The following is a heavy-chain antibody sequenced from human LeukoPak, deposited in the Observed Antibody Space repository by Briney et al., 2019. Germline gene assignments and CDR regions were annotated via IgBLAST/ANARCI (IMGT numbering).Heavy chain of an antibody. D-gene: IGHD5-18*01. CDR3: ARINEYTYGYYYYYYMDV. J-gene: IGHJ6*03. CDR1: GGSISSYY. V-gene: IGHV4-59*12. Sequence: KPSETLSLTCTVSGGSISSYYWSWIRQPPGKGLEWIGYIYYSGSTNYNPSLKSRVTISVDTSKNQLSLKLSSVTAADTAVYYCARINEYTYGYYYYYYMDVWGKGTTVTVSS. CDR2: IYYSGST.